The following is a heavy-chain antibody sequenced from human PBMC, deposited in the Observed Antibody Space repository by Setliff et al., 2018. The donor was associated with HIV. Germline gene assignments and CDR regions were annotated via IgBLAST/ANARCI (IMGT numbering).Heavy chain of an antibody. CDR3: ASHHSADIYYSYYGMDV. Sequence: GGSLRLSCAVSGFTFTDCAMTWVRQAPGKGLEWVSSINANGGSARYADSVKGRYTISRDNGGDILFLEMNSLRGEDTALYYCASHHSADIYYSYYGMDVWGQGTTVTVSS. D-gene: IGHD6-13*01. V-gene: IGHV3-23*01. CDR2: INANGGSA. CDR1: GFTFTDCA. J-gene: IGHJ6*02.